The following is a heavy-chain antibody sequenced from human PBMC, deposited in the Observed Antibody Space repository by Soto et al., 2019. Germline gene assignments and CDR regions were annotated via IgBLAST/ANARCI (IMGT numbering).Heavy chain of an antibody. Sequence: QEHLVESGGGVVQPGRSLRLSCTASGFTFLPYGMHWVRQAPGRGLEWVAVISYDGISKIYADSVKGRFTVSRDNSKNTLYLQMDSLRPEDTAVYFCAKKGGESYHYPIPGYLHLWGQGTLVTVSS. CDR2: ISYDGISK. D-gene: IGHD1-26*01. J-gene: IGHJ1*01. CDR1: GFTFLPYG. CDR3: AKKGGESYHYPIPGYLHL. V-gene: IGHV3-30*18.